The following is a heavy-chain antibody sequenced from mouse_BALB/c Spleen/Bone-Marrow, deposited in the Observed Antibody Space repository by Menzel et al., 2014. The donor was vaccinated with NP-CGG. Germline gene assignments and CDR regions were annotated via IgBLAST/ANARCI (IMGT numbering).Heavy chain of an antibody. CDR1: GYTFTSYW. CDR3: ARGYYGSSLVY. CDR2: INPSTGYT. V-gene: IGHV1-7*01. D-gene: IGHD1-1*01. J-gene: IGHJ3*01. Sequence: QVQLKQSGAELAKPGASVKMSCKASGYTFTSYWMHWVKQRPGQGLEWIGYINPSTGYTEYNQKFKDKATLTADKSSSTAYVQLSSLTSEDSAVYYCARGYYGSSLVYWGQGTLVTVSA.